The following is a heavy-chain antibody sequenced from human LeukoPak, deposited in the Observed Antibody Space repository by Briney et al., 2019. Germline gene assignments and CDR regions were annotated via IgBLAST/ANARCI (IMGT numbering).Heavy chain of an antibody. V-gene: IGHV3-30*04. CDR2: ISYDGSNK. J-gene: IGHJ4*02. Sequence: PGGSLRLSCAASGFTFSSYAMHWVRQAPGKGLEWVAVISYDGSNKYYADSVKGRFTISRDNSKNTLYLLMNSLRAEDTAVYYCARDRAPLVIAVAGYWGQGTLVTVSS. CDR1: GFTFSSYA. D-gene: IGHD6-19*01. CDR3: ARDRAPLVIAVAGY.